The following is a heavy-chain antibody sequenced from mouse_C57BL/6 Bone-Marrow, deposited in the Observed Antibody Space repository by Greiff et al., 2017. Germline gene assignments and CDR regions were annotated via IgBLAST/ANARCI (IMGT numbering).Heavy chain of an antibody. Sequence: VQLQQSGAELVKPGASVKMSCKASGYTFTSYWITWEKQRPGQGLEWIGDIYPGSGSTNYNEKFKSKATLTVDTSSSKAYMQLSSLTSEDSAVYYCASYYYGSSSFGVWGTGTTVTVSS. D-gene: IGHD1-1*01. V-gene: IGHV1-55*01. CDR3: ASYYYGSSSFGV. J-gene: IGHJ1*03. CDR2: IYPGSGST. CDR1: GYTFTSYW.